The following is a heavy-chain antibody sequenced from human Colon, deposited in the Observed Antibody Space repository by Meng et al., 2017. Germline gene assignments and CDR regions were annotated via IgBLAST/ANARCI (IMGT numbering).Heavy chain of an antibody. V-gene: IGHV4-61*03. CDR2: IYYTGNT. J-gene: IGHJ5*02. D-gene: IGHD4-17*01. CDR3: ARVNGDFDEAWFDP. Sequence: QVQLQESGPGLVRPSEPLSLTCTVSGASVSSDSHYWSWIRQSPGKGLEWIGYIYYTGNTNYNPSLASRVSMSLDTSKNHFSLHLTSVTAADTAIYYCARVNGDFDEAWFDPWGQGTLVTVSS. CDR1: GASVSSDSHY.